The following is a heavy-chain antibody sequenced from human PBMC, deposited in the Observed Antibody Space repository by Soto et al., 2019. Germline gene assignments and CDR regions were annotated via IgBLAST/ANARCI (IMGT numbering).Heavy chain of an antibody. Sequence: QITLNESGPTQVKPRQTLTLTCTFSGFSLTTSGVGVGWIRQSPGKAPEWLALIYWDDDKRYSPSLKSRLTINKDTYKNQVVLTMADLDPADTATYYCAHRVLRTVFGLVTTTAIYFDFWGQGTPVAVSS. CDR2: IYWDDDK. CDR3: AHRVLRTVFGLVTTTAIYFDF. D-gene: IGHD3-3*01. CDR1: GFSLTTSGVG. V-gene: IGHV2-5*02. J-gene: IGHJ4*02.